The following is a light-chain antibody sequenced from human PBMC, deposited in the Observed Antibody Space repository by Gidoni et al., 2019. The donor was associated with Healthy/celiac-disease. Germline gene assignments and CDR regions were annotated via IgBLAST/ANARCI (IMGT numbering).Light chain of an antibody. CDR1: QSVSSSY. J-gene: IGKJ2*01. V-gene: IGKV3-20*01. CDR2: GAS. CDR3: QQYGSSPPYT. Sequence: EIVLTQSPGTLSLSPGERATLSCRASQSVSSSYLAWYQQTPGQAPRLLIYGASSRATGIPDRFSGSGSGTDFTLTISRLEPEDFAVYYCQQYGSSPPYTCGQXTKLEIK.